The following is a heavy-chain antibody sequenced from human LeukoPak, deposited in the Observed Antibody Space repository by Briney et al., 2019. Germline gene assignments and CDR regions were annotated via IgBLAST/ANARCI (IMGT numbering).Heavy chain of an antibody. V-gene: IGHV3-48*01. Sequence: GGSLRLSCAASGFTFGSYSMNWVRQAPGKGLEWVSYISSSSSTIYYADSVKGRFTISRDNAKNSLYLQMNSLRAEDTAVYYCARGSGGSIFDYWGQGTLVTVSS. J-gene: IGHJ4*02. CDR3: ARGSGGSIFDY. D-gene: IGHD2-15*01. CDR1: GFTFGSYS. CDR2: ISSSSSTI.